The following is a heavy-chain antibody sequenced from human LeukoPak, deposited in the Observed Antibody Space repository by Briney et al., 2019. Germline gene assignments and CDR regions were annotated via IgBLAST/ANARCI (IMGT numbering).Heavy chain of an antibody. CDR3: ARCPSGSYPYYYYYYGMDV. Sequence: PSETLSLTCAVYGGSFSGYYWSWIRKPPGKGLEWIGEINHSGSTNYNPSPKSRVTISVDTSKNQFSLKLSSVTAADTAVYYCARCPSGSYPYYYYYYGMDVWGQGTTVTVSS. D-gene: IGHD1-26*01. V-gene: IGHV4-34*01. CDR2: INHSGST. CDR1: GGSFSGYY. J-gene: IGHJ6*02.